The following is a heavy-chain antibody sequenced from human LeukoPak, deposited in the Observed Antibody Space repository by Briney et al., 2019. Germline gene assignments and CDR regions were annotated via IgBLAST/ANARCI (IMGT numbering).Heavy chain of an antibody. Sequence: PPETLSLTCTLSGGSISSSSYYWGSVRQPPGRGLDWIGSIYYSRSTYYNPSLKTRVTISVETSKTQFSLKLSSVTAADTAVYYCARGRYNWNCDYWGQGTLVTVSS. CDR1: GGSISSSSYY. V-gene: IGHV4-39*01. J-gene: IGHJ4*02. D-gene: IGHD1-20*01. CDR3: ARGRYNWNCDY. CDR2: IYYSRST.